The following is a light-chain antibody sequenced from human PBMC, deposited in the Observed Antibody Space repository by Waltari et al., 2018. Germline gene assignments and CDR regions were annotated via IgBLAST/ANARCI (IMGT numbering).Light chain of an antibody. Sequence: DIVMTQSPDSLAVSLGERATIHCKSSQSVLYSSNNKNYLAWYQQKSGQPPKLLISWASTRESGVPDRFSGSGSGTDFTLTISSLQAEDVAVYYCQQYYSSPVTFGQGTKLQIK. J-gene: IGKJ2*01. V-gene: IGKV4-1*01. CDR1: QSVLYSSNNKNY. CDR2: WAS. CDR3: QQYYSSPVT.